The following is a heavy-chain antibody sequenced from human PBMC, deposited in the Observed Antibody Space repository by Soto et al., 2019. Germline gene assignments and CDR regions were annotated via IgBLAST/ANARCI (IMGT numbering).Heavy chain of an antibody. Sequence: QVQLVESGGGVVQPGRSLRLSCAASGFTFSSYGMHWVRQAPGKGLEWVAVISYDGSNKYYADSVKGRFTISRDNSKNTLYLQMNSLRAEDTAVYYCALSWSVDYWGQGTLVTVSS. D-gene: IGHD6-13*01. J-gene: IGHJ4*02. CDR3: ALSWSVDY. CDR2: ISYDGSNK. CDR1: GFTFSSYG. V-gene: IGHV3-30*03.